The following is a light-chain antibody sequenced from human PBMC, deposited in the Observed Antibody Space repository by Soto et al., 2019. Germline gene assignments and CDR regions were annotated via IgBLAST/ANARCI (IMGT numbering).Light chain of an antibody. CDR2: DAS. CDR1: QSVNIC. J-gene: IGKJ4*01. CDR3: QQRSNWRVT. V-gene: IGKV3-11*01. Sequence: EIVLTQSPATLSVSVGDRATLSCRASQSVNICLAWYQQKPGQAPRLLIYDASNRATGIPARFSGSGAGTDFTPTISSLEPEDIAVYYCQQRSNWRVTFGGGTKVDIK.